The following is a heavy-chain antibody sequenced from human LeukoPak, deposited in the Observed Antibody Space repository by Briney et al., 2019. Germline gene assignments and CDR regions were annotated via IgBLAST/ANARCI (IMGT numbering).Heavy chain of an antibody. CDR1: GFTFSSYA. D-gene: IGHD6-13*01. V-gene: IGHV3-30*04. CDR2: ISYDGSNK. Sequence: PGGSLRLSCAASGFTFSSYAMHWVRQAPGKGLEWVAVISYDGSNKYYADSVKGRFTISRDNSKNTLYLQMNSLRAEDTAVYYCAREGIAAAESDAFDIWGQGTMVTVSS. CDR3: AREGIAAAESDAFDI. J-gene: IGHJ3*02.